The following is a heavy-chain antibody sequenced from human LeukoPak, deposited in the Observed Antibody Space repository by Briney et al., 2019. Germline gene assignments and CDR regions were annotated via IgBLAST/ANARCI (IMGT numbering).Heavy chain of an antibody. J-gene: IGHJ4*02. D-gene: IGHD1-26*01. CDR1: GFTFDDYA. CDR2: VTWNSDTI. Sequence: GRSLRLSCAASGFTFDDYAMHWVRQAPGKGLEWVSGVTWNSDTIGYADSVMGRFTISRDNAKNSLYLQMNNLRAEDTALYYCTKDISVEATPYYFDYWGQGTLVTVSS. CDR3: TKDISVEATPYYFDY. V-gene: IGHV3-9*01.